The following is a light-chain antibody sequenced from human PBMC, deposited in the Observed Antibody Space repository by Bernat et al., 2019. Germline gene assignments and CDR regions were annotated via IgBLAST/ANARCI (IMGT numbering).Light chain of an antibody. CDR3: HQSDSTPYT. Sequence: DIQMTQSPSSLSASVGDRVTITCRTSQNINHYLNWYQQRPGKAHKLLIYLASSLQTGVPSRFRGRESGTDFTLTISSLHPEDFATYYCHQSDSTPYTFGQGTKLDIK. V-gene: IGKV1-39*01. J-gene: IGKJ2*01. CDR1: QNINHY. CDR2: LAS.